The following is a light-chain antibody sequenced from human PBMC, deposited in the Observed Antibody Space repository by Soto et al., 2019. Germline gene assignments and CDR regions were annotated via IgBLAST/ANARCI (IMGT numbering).Light chain of an antibody. J-gene: IGKJ2*01. V-gene: IGKV3-20*01. CDR2: GAS. Sequence: EIVLTQSPGTLSLSPGERATISCRASQSVSSSYLAWYQQKPDQAPRLLIDGASSRATGIPDRVSGSGTGTDFTLTISRQEPAVCAVYYCQLYGSSPPYSFGQGNKRDIK. CDR3: QLYGSSPPYS. CDR1: QSVSSSY.